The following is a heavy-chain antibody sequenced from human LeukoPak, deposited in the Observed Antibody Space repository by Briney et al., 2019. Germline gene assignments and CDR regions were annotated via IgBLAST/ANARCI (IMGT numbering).Heavy chain of an antibody. CDR2: IWFDGSNK. V-gene: IGHV3-33*01. D-gene: IGHD3-16*01. CDR1: GFTFSSHG. J-gene: IGHJ4*02. Sequence: GSLRLSCAASGFTFSSHGMHWVRQVPGKGLEWVATIWFDGSNKYYAASVKGRFTISRDNSKNTLYLQMSSLRAEDTAVYYCARILGSYSDYWGQGTLVTVSS. CDR3: ARILGSYSDY.